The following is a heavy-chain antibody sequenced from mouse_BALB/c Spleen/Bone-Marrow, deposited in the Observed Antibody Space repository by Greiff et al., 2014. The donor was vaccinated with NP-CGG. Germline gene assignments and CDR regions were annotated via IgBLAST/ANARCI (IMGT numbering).Heavy chain of an antibody. V-gene: IGHV2-9*02. D-gene: IGHD2-3*01. CDR1: GFSLASYG. Sequence: QVQLKESGPGLVAPSQSLTITCTVSGFSLASYGIHWVRQPPGKGLEWLGVIWAGGATNYNSALMSRLSISKDNSKSQVFLKMNSLKIDDTAMFYCTREREGDGYYDFDYWGQGTIFTASS. CDR2: IWAGGAT. J-gene: IGHJ2*01. CDR3: TREREGDGYYDFDY.